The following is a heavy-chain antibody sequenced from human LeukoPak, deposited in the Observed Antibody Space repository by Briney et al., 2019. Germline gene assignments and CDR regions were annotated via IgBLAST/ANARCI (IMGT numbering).Heavy chain of an antibody. Sequence: GGSLRLSCAASGFTFSNYAMTWVRQAPGKGLEWVSTISASGDNTYYADSVKGRFAISGDNSKNTLYLQMNSLRAEDTAVYYCAKVHRAYDYDSGSYYDPGFDYWGQGTLVTVSS. CDR2: ISASGDNT. CDR1: GFTFSNYA. D-gene: IGHD3-10*01. CDR3: AKVHRAYDYDSGSYYDPGFDY. J-gene: IGHJ4*02. V-gene: IGHV3-23*01.